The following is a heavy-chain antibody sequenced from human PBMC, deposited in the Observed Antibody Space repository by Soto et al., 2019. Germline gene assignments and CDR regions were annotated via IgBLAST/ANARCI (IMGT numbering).Heavy chain of an antibody. CDR2: ISGSGGST. Sequence: PGGSLRLSCTASGFTFSSYAMSWVRQAPGKGLEWVSAISGSGGSTYYADSVKGRFTISRDNSKNTLYLQMNSLRAEDTAVYYCAKETFLRRPRLYSSSSHYSGMDVWGQGTTVTVSS. V-gene: IGHV3-23*01. CDR3: AKETFLRRPRLYSSSSHYSGMDV. J-gene: IGHJ6*02. D-gene: IGHD6-6*01. CDR1: GFTFSSYA.